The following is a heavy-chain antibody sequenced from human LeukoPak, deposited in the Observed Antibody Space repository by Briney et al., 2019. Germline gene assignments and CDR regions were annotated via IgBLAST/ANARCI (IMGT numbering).Heavy chain of an antibody. Sequence: PGGSLRLSCAASGFTFSSYEMNWVRQAPGKGLEWVSYISSSCSTIYYADSVKGRFPISRDNAKNSLYLQMNSLRAEDTAVYYCAELGITMIGGVWGKGTTVTISS. J-gene: IGHJ6*04. CDR1: GFTFSSYE. D-gene: IGHD3-10*02. V-gene: IGHV3-48*03. CDR3: AELGITMIGGV. CDR2: ISSSCSTI.